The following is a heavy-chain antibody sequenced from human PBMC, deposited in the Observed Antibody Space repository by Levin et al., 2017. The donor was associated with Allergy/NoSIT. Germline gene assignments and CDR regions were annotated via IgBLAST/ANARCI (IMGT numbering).Heavy chain of an antibody. Sequence: GGSLRLSCAASGFTFSGSAMHWVRQASGKGLEWVGRIGSKANSYATAYAASVKGRFTISRDDSKNTAYLQMNSLKTEDTAVYYCTSRIWFGELQIDYWGQGTLVTVSS. J-gene: IGHJ4*02. V-gene: IGHV3-73*01. CDR2: IGSKANSYAT. D-gene: IGHD3-10*01. CDR3: TSRIWFGELQIDY. CDR1: GFTFSGSA.